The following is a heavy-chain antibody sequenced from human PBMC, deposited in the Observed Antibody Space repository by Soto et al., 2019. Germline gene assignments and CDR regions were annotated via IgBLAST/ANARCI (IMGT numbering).Heavy chain of an antibody. CDR2: IKQDGSEK. CDR1: GFTFSSYW. J-gene: IGHJ5*02. CDR3: ARDSRPSKYCSGGSCYSDGLFEP. V-gene: IGHV3-7*01. Sequence: GGSLRLSCAASGFTFSSYWMSWVRQAPGKGLEWVANIKQDGSEKYYVDSVKGRFTISRDNAKNSLYLQMNSLRAEDTAVYYCARDSRPSKYCSGGSCYSDGLFEPWGQGTLFTVAS. D-gene: IGHD2-15*01.